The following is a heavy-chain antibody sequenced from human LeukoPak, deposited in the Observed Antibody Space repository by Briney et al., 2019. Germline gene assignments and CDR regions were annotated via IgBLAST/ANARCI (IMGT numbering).Heavy chain of an antibody. Sequence: TGGSLRLSCSASGFTFSSYSMNWVRQAPGKGLEWVSSISSSSSYIYYADSVKGRFTISRDNAKNSVYLQMNSLRAEDTAVYYCARDHSYSSQVTDPWGQGTLVTVSS. D-gene: IGHD3-22*01. CDR3: ARDHSYSSQVTDP. V-gene: IGHV3-21*01. J-gene: IGHJ5*02. CDR1: GFTFSSYS. CDR2: ISSSSSYI.